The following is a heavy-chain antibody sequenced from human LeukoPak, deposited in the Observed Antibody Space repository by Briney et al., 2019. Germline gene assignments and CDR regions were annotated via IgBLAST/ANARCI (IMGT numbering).Heavy chain of an antibody. CDR1: GGSISSSSYY. V-gene: IGHV4-39*01. J-gene: IGHJ1*01. D-gene: IGHD3-10*01. CDR2: IYYSGST. Sequence: SETLSLTCTVSGGSISSSSYYWGWIRQSPGKGLEWIGSIYYSGSTYYNPSLKSRVTISVDTSKNQFSLKLSSVTAADTAVYYCARQPPKIRGTEYFQHWGQGTLVTVSS. CDR3: ARQPPKIRGTEYFQH.